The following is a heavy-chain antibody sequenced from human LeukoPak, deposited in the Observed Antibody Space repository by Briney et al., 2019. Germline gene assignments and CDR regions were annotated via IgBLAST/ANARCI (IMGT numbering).Heavy chain of an antibody. CDR1: GFISSTNA. J-gene: IGHJ4*02. CDR2: ISGSGGST. V-gene: IGHV3-23*01. D-gene: IGHD6-25*01. CDR3: AKDQAGSAVPLDY. Sequence: PGGSLRLSCAASGFISSTNAMSWVRQAPGKGLEGVSVISGSGGSTYYADSVKGRFAISRDNSANTLYLQMNSLRAEDTAVYYCAKDQAGSAVPLDYWGREPWSPSPQ.